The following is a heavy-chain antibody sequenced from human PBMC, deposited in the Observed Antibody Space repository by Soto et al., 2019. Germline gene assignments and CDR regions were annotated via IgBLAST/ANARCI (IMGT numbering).Heavy chain of an antibody. Sequence: QVQLVQSGAEVKKPGASVKVSCKASGYTFTSYGISWVRQAPGQGLEWMGWISAYNGNTNYAQKLQGRVSMTTDTSTRTATKELRGLRSDDTAVYYGARVRGATDYYYGRDVWGQGTTVTVSS. CDR1: GYTFTSYG. J-gene: IGHJ6*02. V-gene: IGHV1-18*01. CDR3: ARVRGATDYYYGRDV. CDR2: ISAYNGNT. D-gene: IGHD1-26*01.